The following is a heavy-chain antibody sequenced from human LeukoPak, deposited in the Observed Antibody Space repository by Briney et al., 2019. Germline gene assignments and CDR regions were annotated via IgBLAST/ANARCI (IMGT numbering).Heavy chain of an antibody. Sequence: GGSLRLSCAASGFTFSSYAMPWVRQAPGKGLEWVAVISYDGSNKYYADSVKGRFTISRDNSKNTLYLQMNSLRAEDTAVYYCARDKVPYYDFWSGNNWFDPWGQGTLVTVSS. CDR2: ISYDGSNK. J-gene: IGHJ5*02. V-gene: IGHV3-30-3*01. CDR3: ARDKVPYYDFWSGNNWFDP. CDR1: GFTFSSYA. D-gene: IGHD3-3*01.